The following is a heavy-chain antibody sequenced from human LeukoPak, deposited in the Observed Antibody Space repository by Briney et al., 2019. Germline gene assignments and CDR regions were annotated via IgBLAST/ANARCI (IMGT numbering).Heavy chain of an antibody. D-gene: IGHD2-2*01. J-gene: IGHJ4*02. V-gene: IGHV3-30*02. CDR3: AKDLLGYCSSTSCSYFDY. CDR2: IRYDGSNK. Sequence: PGGSLRLSCAASGFTFSSYGMHWVRQAPGKGLEWVAFIRYDGSNKYYADSVKGRFTISRDNSKNTLYLQMNSLRAEDTAVYYCAKDLLGYCSSTSCSYFDYWGPRTLVTVSS. CDR1: GFTFSSYG.